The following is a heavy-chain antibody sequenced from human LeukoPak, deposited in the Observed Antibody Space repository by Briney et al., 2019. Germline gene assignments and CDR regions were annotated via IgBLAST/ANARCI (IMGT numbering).Heavy chain of an antibody. CDR3: ARADCGGDCYFVDDY. CDR1: GFTFSSYS. J-gene: IGHJ4*02. CDR2: ISSSSSTI. D-gene: IGHD2-21*02. Sequence: GGSLRLSCAASGFTFSSYSMNWVRQAPGKGLEWVSYISSSSSTIYYADSVKGRFTISRDNARNSLYLQMNSLRAEDTAVYYCARADCGGDCYFVDDYWGQGTLVTVSS. V-gene: IGHV3-48*01.